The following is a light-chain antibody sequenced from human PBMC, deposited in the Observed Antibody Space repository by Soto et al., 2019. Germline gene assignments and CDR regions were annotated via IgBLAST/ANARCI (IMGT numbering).Light chain of an antibody. V-gene: IGKV1-5*01. J-gene: IGKJ5*01. CDR2: DAS. CDR3: QHLLSYPIP. Sequence: QMSMSPAAVSASEGDRVTITCRASQSISSWLAWYQQKPGKAPKLLIYDASSLESGVPSRFSGSGSGTEFTLTISSLQPEDFAPYYCQHLLSYPIPFGQGTRLAIK. CDR1: QSISSW.